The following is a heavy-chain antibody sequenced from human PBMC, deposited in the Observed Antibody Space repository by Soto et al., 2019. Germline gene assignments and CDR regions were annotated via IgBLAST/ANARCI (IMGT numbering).Heavy chain of an antibody. V-gene: IGHV1-18*01. Sequence: ASVKVSCRASGYTFTSYDISWVRQAPGQGLEWMGWISAYNGNTKYAQKLQGRVTLTTDTSTSTAYMELRSLRSDDTAGYCGGSEHPPSDYWGQGTLVTVSS. J-gene: IGHJ4*02. CDR2: ISAYNGNT. CDR1: GYTFTSYD. CDR3: GSEHPPSDY.